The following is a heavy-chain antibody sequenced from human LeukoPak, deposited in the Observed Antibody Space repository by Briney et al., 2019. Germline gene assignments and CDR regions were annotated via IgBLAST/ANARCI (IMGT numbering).Heavy chain of an antibody. J-gene: IGHJ4*02. CDR3: ARVNLRPIIKLFDY. CDR1: GYTFTSYY. CDR2: ISAYNGNT. V-gene: IGHV1-18*04. D-gene: IGHD5-24*01. Sequence: ASVKVSCKASGYTFTSYYMHWVRQAPGQGLEWMGWISAYNGNTNYAQKLQGRVTLTTDTSTSTAYMELRSLRSDDTAVYYCARVNLRPIIKLFDYWGQGSLVTVSS.